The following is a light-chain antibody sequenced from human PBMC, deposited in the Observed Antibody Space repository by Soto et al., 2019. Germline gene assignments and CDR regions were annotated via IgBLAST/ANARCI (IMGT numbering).Light chain of an antibody. Sequence: ALTQPPSASGTPGQRVTISCSGSSSNIGSNTVNWYQQLPGTAPKLVIYSNNQRPSGVPDRFSGSKSGTSASLAISGLQSEDEADYYCVAWDDSLNGYVVFGGGNKVTVL. CDR1: SSNIGSNT. CDR3: VAWDDSLNGYVV. V-gene: IGLV1-44*01. J-gene: IGLJ2*01. CDR2: SNN.